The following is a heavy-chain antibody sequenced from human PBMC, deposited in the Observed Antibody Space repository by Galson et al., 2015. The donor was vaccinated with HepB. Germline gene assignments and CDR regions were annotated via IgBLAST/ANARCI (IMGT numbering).Heavy chain of an antibody. CDR3: ARGAHYYDSSGYYPRKVFDY. D-gene: IGHD3-22*01. CDR1: GGTFSSYT. Sequence: SVKVSCKASGGTFSSYTISWVRQAPGQGLEWMGRIIPILGIANYAQKFQGRVTITADKSTSTAYMELRSLRSEDTAVYYCARGAHYYDSSGYYPRKVFDYWGQGTLVTVSS. CDR2: IIPILGIA. V-gene: IGHV1-69*02. J-gene: IGHJ4*02.